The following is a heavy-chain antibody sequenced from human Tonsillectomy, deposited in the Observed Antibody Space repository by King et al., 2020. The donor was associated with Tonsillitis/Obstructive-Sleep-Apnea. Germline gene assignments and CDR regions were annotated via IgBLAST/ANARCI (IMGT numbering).Heavy chain of an antibody. V-gene: IGHV1-2*02. CDR3: ARDPPQRLGNSTSKLDY. CDR1: GYTFTGYY. CDR2: INPNSGGT. D-gene: IGHD2-2*01. Sequence: QLVQSGAEVKKPGASVKVSCKASGYTFTGYYMHWVRQAPGQGLEWMGWINPNSGGTNYAQKFQGRVTMTRDTSISTAYMELSRLRSDDTAVYYCARDPPQRLGNSTSKLDYWGQGTLVTVSS. J-gene: IGHJ4*02.